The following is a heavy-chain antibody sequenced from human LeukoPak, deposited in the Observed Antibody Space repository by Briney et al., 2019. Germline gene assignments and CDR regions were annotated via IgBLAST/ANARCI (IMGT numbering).Heavy chain of an antibody. D-gene: IGHD6-19*01. CDR3: ARGGGWSDYHYYMDV. Sequence: SVKVSCKASGGTFSSYAISWVRQAPGQGLEWMGGIIPIFGTANYAQKFQGGVTITTDESTSTAYMELSSLRSEDTAVYYCARGGGWSDYHYYMDVWGKGTTVTVSS. V-gene: IGHV1-69*05. CDR1: GGTFSSYA. CDR2: IIPIFGTA. J-gene: IGHJ6*03.